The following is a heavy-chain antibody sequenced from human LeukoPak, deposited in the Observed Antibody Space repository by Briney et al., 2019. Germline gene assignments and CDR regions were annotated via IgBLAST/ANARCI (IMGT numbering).Heavy chain of an antibody. Sequence: ASVKVSCKASGYTFTGYYMHWVRQAPGQGLEWMGWINPNRGGTNYAQKFQGGVTMTRDTSISTAYMELSRLRSDDTAVYYCARIPMATNEVDYWGQGTLVTVSS. D-gene: IGHD5-24*01. CDR2: INPNRGGT. CDR3: ARIPMATNEVDY. V-gene: IGHV1-2*02. J-gene: IGHJ4*02. CDR1: GYTFTGYY.